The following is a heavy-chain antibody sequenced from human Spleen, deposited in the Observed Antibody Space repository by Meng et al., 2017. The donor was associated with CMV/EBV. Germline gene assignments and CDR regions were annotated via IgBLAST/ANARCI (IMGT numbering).Heavy chain of an antibody. Sequence: SWVRQAPGKGLEWVSSISSSSSYIYYADSVKGRFTISRDNAKNSLYLQMNSLRAEDTAVYYCAKSGTRELGIYFDYWGQGTLVTVSS. CDR2: ISSSSSYI. CDR3: AKSGTRELGIYFDY. D-gene: IGHD7-27*01. J-gene: IGHJ4*02. V-gene: IGHV3-21*04.